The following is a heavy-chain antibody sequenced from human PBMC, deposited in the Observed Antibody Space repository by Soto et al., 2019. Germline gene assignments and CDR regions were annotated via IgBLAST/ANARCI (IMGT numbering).Heavy chain of an antibody. J-gene: IGHJ6*02. CDR3: ARAESTIFGVVSPGYRYYGMDV. Sequence: VTVSCQASGYTFIRYGLHWVRQAPGQRLAWMGGINAGTGQTKYSQKFQGRVTMPRDTSTSTVYMELSSLRSEDTAVYYCARAESTIFGVVSPGYRYYGMDVWGQGTTVTVSS. D-gene: IGHD3-3*01. V-gene: IGHV1-3*01. CDR1: GYTFIRYG. CDR2: INAGTGQT.